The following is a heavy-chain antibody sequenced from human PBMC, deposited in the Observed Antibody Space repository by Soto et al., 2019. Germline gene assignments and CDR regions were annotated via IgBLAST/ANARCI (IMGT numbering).Heavy chain of an antibody. Sequence: QVQLVESGGGVVQPGRSLRLSCAASGFTFSSYGMHGVRQAPGKGLEWVAVIWYDGSNKYYADSVKGRFTISRDNSKNTLYLQMNSLRAEDTAVYYCARDLGQWFGELLGVFDYWGQGTLVTVSS. CDR3: ARDLGQWFGELLGVFDY. CDR2: IWYDGSNK. J-gene: IGHJ4*02. D-gene: IGHD3-10*01. CDR1: GFTFSSYG. V-gene: IGHV3-33*01.